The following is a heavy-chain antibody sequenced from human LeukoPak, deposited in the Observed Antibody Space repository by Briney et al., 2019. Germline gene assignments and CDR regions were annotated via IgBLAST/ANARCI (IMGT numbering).Heavy chain of an antibody. J-gene: IGHJ4*02. V-gene: IGHV4-59*08. CDR2: IYYSGST. CDR1: GGSISSYY. D-gene: IGHD3-10*01. CDR3: ARGRITMVRGGGLDY. Sequence: SETLSLTCTVSGGSISSYYWSWIRQPPGKGLEWIGYIYYSGSTNYSPSLKSRVTISVDTSKNQFSLKLSSVTAADTAVYYCARGRITMVRGGGLDYWGQGTLVTVSS.